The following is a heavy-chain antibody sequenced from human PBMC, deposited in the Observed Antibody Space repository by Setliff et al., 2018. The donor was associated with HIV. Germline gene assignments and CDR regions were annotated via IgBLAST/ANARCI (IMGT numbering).Heavy chain of an antibody. D-gene: IGHD6-6*01. CDR1: GYTFTSYG. V-gene: IGHV1-18*01. CDR3: ARGLYSSSSRGAFDI. CDR2: ISSYNGNT. Sequence: ASVKVSCKASGYTFTSYGITWVRQAPGQGLEWMGWISSYNGNTDYAQKLQGRVTMTTHTSTTTAYMELRSLRSDDTAVYYCARGLYSSSSRGAFDIWGQGTMVTVTS. J-gene: IGHJ3*02.